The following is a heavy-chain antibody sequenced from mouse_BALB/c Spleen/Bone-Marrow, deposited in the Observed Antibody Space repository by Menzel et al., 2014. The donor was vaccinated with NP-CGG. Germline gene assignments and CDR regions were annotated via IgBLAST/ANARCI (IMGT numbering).Heavy chain of an antibody. CDR3: ARGAYDYDDDWFAY. J-gene: IGHJ3*01. V-gene: IGHV1-14*01. D-gene: IGHD2-4*01. Sequence: VQLKESGPELLKPGASVKMSCKASGYTFTSYVIHWVKQKPGQGLEWIGYINPYNDGTKYNEKFKGKATLTSDKSSSTAYMELSSLTSEDSAVYYCARGAYDYDDDWFAYWGQGTLVTVSA. CDR1: GYTFTSYV. CDR2: INPYNDGT.